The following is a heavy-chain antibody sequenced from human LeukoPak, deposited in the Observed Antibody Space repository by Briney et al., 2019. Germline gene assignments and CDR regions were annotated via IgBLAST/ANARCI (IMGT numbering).Heavy chain of an antibody. CDR2: ISYDGSNK. V-gene: IGHV3-30-3*01. Sequence: GGSLTLSCAASGFTFSSYAMHWVRQAPGKGLEWVAVISYDGSNKYYADSVKGRFTISRDNSKNTLYLQMNSLRAEDTAVYYCARDAGDILTEYYFDYWGQGTLVTVSS. CDR1: GFTFSSYA. D-gene: IGHD3-9*01. CDR3: ARDAGDILTEYYFDY. J-gene: IGHJ4*02.